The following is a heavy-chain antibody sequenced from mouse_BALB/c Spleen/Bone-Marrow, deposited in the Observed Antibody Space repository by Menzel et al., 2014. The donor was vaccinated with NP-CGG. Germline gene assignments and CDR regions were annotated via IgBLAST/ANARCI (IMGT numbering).Heavy chain of an antibody. CDR2: INSNGGRT. V-gene: IGHV5-6-3*01. Sequence: EVQLVESGGGLVQPGGSLKLSCAASGFTFSSYGMSWDRQTPDKRLELVATINSNGGRTYYPDSVKGRFTISRDNANNTLYLQMSSLKSEDTAMYYCARDSLLRSLYAMDYWGQGTSVTVSS. CDR1: GFTFSSYG. CDR3: ARDSLLRSLYAMDY. D-gene: IGHD1-2*01. J-gene: IGHJ4*01.